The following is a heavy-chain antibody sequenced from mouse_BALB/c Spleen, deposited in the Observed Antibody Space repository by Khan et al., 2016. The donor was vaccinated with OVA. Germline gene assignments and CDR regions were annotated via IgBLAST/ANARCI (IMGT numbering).Heavy chain of an antibody. Sequence: QVQLQQSGAELARPGASVKMSCKASGYTFTNYTMHWVKQRPGQGLEWIGYISPSSGYTDYNQKFKDKATLTADKYSSPAYMQRTSLTADDSAFYYCGRIPVPPYFFDSWGQGTTLTVSS. CDR1: GYTFTNYT. J-gene: IGHJ2*01. CDR3: GRIPVPPYFFDS. CDR2: ISPSSGYT. V-gene: IGHV1-4*01.